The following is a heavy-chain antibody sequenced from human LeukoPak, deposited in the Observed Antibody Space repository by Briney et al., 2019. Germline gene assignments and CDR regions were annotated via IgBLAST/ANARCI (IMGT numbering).Heavy chain of an antibody. Sequence: GGSLRLSCAASGFTFSSYWMSWARQAPGKGLEWVANIKQDGSEKYYVDSVKGRFTISRDNAKNSLYLQMNSLRAEDTAVYYCARHKITIVRGVMDYWGQGTLVTVSS. CDR3: ARHKITIVRGVMDY. CDR2: IKQDGSEK. J-gene: IGHJ4*02. CDR1: GFTFSSYW. V-gene: IGHV3-7*01. D-gene: IGHD3-10*01.